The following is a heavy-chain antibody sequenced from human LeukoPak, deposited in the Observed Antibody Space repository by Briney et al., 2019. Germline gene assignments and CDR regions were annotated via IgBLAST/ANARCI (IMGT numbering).Heavy chain of an antibody. V-gene: IGHV1-69*13. CDR3: AILTTGTTKPKHFDY. CDR1: GGTFSSYA. J-gene: IGHJ4*02. CDR2: IIPIFGTA. D-gene: IGHD1-1*01. Sequence: ASVKVSCKASGGTFSSYAISWVRQAPGQGREWMGGIIPIFGTANYAQKFQGRVTITADESTSTAYMELSSLRSEDTAVYYCAILTTGTTKPKHFDYWGQGTLVTVSS.